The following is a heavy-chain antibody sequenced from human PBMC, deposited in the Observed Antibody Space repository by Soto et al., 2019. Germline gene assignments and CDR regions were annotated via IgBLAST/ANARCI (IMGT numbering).Heavy chain of an antibody. CDR1: GYTFTSYG. Sequence: QVQLVQSGAEVKKPGASVKVSCKASGYTFTSYGISWVRQAPGQGLEWMGWISAYNGNTNYAQKLQGRVTMTTDTSTSTADMELRSLRYGDTAVYYCARAGFYEYVWGTDEAFDIWGQGTMVSVCS. V-gene: IGHV1-18*01. CDR3: ARAGFYEYVWGTDEAFDI. D-gene: IGHD3-16*01. J-gene: IGHJ3*02. CDR2: ISAYNGNT.